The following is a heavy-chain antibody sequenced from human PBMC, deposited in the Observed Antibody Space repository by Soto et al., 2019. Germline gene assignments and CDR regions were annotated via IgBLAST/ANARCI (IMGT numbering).Heavy chain of an antibody. J-gene: IGHJ4*02. CDR2: INSDGSTT. D-gene: IGHD3-10*01. CDR1: GFIFSGYW. CDR3: ARLLGGSGSFIDY. V-gene: IGHV3-74*01. Sequence: EVQLVESGGGLVQPGGSLRLSCAASGFIFSGYWMHWVGQAPGKGLVWVSRINSDGSTTSYADSVKGRFTISRDNAKNTMYLQMNSLRAEDTAVYYCARLLGGSGSFIDYWGQGTLVTVSS.